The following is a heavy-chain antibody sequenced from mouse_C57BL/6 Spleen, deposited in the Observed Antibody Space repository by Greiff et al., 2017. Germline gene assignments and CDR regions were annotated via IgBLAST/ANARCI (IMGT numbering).Heavy chain of an antibody. Sequence: EVKLLESGGGLVQPGGSLKLSCAASGIDFSRYWMSWVRRAPGKGLEWIGEINPDSSTINYAPTLKDKFIISRDNAKNTLYLQMSKLRSEDTALYFCARHNDYGYWYFDVWGTGTTVTVSS. J-gene: IGHJ1*03. CDR3: ARHNDYGYWYFDV. CDR2: INPDSSTI. D-gene: IGHD2-4*01. V-gene: IGHV4-1*01. CDR1: GIDFSRYW.